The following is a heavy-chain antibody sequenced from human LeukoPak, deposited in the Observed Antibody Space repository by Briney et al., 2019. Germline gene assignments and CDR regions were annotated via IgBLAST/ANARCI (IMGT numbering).Heavy chain of an antibody. Sequence: GGSQRLSCAASGFTFSSYWMHWVRQAPGKGLVWVSRITPDGRSTSHADSVKGRFTISRDNARNTLYLQMNSLRAEDTAVYYCARGPLSGGAIQFDYWGQGTLVTVSS. CDR1: GFTFSSYW. J-gene: IGHJ4*02. V-gene: IGHV3-74*01. CDR3: ARGPLSGGAIQFDY. CDR2: ITPDGRST. D-gene: IGHD2-21*01.